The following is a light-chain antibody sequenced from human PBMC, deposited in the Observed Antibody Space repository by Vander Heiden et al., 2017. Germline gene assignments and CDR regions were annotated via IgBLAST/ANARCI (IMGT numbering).Light chain of an antibody. J-gene: IGKJ2*01. Sequence: VLTQTQHPLSFAPGQSASLSCKSSHTFLSTNGKTCLYWYLQKPGQAPQLLIYEVSNRVSGVPHRFSGSGSGTDFTLTISRVEAEDVGDYFCLQSEQLPHTFGQGTKLEIK. CDR3: LQSEQLPHT. CDR2: EVS. CDR1: HTFLSTNGKTC. V-gene: IGKV2D-29*01.